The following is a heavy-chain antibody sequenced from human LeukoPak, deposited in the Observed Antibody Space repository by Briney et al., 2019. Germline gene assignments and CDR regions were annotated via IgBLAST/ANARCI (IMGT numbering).Heavy chain of an antibody. CDR3: ARERMGCFDY. J-gene: IGHJ4*02. Sequence: SETLSLTCTVSGGSISSYYWSWIRQPPGKGLEWIGYIYYSGSTNYNPSLKSRVTISVDTSKNQFSLKLSSVTAADTAVYYCARERMGCFDYWGQGTLVTVSS. D-gene: IGHD2-8*01. CDR1: GGSISSYY. CDR2: IYYSGST. V-gene: IGHV4-59*01.